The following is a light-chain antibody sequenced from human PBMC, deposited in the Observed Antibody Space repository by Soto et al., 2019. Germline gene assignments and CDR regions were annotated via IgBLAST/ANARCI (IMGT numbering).Light chain of an antibody. CDR3: QQSYSTPIS. Sequence: DIQMTQSPSSLSASVGHRVAITCQASQDISNFLNWYQQKPGKAPNLLMYTASNLQSGVPSRFSGSGSGTDFTLTISSLQPEDFATYYCQQSYSTPISFGQGTRLEIK. CDR1: QDISNF. V-gene: IGKV1-39*01. CDR2: TAS. J-gene: IGKJ5*01.